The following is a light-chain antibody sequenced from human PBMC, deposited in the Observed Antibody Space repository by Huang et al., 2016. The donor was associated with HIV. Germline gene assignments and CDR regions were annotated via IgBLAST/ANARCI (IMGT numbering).Light chain of an antibody. CDR2: GAS. Sequence: DIQMTQSPSSLSASVGDRVIITCRASQSVTKYLNWYQHMPGKAPKLLIYGASTLQGGVSSRFSGSGSGTEFTLSISSLQPEDAATYYCQQSYRLPRTFGQGTSLEIK. CDR1: QSVTKY. V-gene: IGKV1-39*01. CDR3: QQSYRLPRT. J-gene: IGKJ2*02.